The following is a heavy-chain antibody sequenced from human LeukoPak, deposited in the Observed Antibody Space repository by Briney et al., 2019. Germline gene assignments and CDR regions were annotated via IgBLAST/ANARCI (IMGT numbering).Heavy chain of an antibody. V-gene: IGHV4-30-4*01. J-gene: IGHJ6*02. CDR2: IFSRPPP. CDR3: ARGGGDYYYYGMDV. D-gene: IGHD4-17*01. CDR1: GGSISSGDYY. Sequence: KASETLSLTCTVSGGSISSGDYYWRWIRQPPGKGLEWIGSIFSRPPPSSHPSLTSRVTISVDPSKNPFSLKLSSVTAADTAVYYCARGGGDYYYYGMDVWGQGTTVTVSS.